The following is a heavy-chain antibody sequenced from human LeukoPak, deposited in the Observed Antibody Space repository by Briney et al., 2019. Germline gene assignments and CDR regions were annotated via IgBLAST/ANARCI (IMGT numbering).Heavy chain of an antibody. D-gene: IGHD5-18*01. Sequence: GRSLRLSCAASGFTFDDYAIHWVRQSPGKGLEWVSGISWNSGSIGYADSVKGRFTISRDNAKNSLYLQMNSLRADDMALYYCAKGLRGYSYGYDYWGQGTLVTVSS. CDR3: AKGLRGYSYGYDY. CDR1: GFTFDDYA. V-gene: IGHV3-9*03. CDR2: ISWNSGSI. J-gene: IGHJ4*02.